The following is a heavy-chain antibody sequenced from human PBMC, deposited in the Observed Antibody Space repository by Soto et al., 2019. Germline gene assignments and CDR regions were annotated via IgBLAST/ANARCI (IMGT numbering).Heavy chain of an antibody. CDR1: GFTFGRHG. D-gene: IGHD4-17*01. J-gene: IGHJ4*02. Sequence: QVQLVESGGGVVQPGGSLRLSCAASGFTFGRHGMHWVRQAPGTGLEWVAVIGSDGRRASYADSVKGRFTISRDNGQNTLYLQMNSLRAEETAVSYCTRDDDYGDNGLDYWGQGTLVTVSS. CDR3: TRDDDYGDNGLDY. CDR2: IGSDGRRA. V-gene: IGHV3-33*01.